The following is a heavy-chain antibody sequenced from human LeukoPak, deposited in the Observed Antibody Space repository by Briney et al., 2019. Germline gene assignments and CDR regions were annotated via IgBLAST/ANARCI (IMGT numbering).Heavy chain of an antibody. CDR3: ARGRPIAGGRLFDH. V-gene: IGHV1-8*01. D-gene: IGHD2-15*01. CDR2: KNPNSGNT. Sequence: ASVKVSCKPSGYTFSNYDINWVRQAAGQGLEWVGWKNPNSGNTGFAQEFQGRVTLTRDTSITTAYMEIGSLKSEDTAMYYCARGRPIAGGRLFDHWGQGTLVTVSS. J-gene: IGHJ4*02. CDR1: GYTFSNYD.